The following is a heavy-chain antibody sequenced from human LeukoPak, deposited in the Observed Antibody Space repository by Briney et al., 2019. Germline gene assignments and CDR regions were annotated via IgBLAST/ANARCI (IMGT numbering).Heavy chain of an antibody. J-gene: IGHJ6*02. V-gene: IGHV1-69*13. D-gene: IGHD2-8*01. CDR1: GYTFTSYY. CDR2: IIPIFGTA. Sequence: GASVKVSCKASGYTFTSYYMHWVRQAPGQGLEWMGGIIPIFGTANYAQKFQGRVTITADESTSTAYMELSSLGSEDTAVYYCARVFGVYGMDVWGQGTTVTVSS. CDR3: ARVFGVYGMDV.